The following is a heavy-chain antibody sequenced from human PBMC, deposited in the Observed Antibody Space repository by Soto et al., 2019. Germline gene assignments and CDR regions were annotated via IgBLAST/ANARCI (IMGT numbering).Heavy chain of an antibody. CDR2: ISAYNGNT. CDR1: GYTFTSYG. J-gene: IGHJ4*01. CDR3: RRTWFYYYGAGSLVSVDY. Sequence: QVQLVQSGAEVKKPGASVKVSCKASGYTFTSYGISWVRQAPGQGLEWMGWISAYNGNTHYAQKLQGRVTMTTDTSTSTDHMELKSLRSDVTAVYFCRRTWFYYYGAGSLVSVDYWGHGTLVTVAS. D-gene: IGHD3-10*01. V-gene: IGHV1-18*01.